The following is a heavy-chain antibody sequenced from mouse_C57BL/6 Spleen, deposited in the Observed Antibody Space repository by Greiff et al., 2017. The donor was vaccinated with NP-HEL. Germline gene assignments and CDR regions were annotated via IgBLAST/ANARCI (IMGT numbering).Heavy chain of an antibody. D-gene: IGHD1-1*01. V-gene: IGHV1-50*01. J-gene: IGHJ2*01. CDR2: IDPSDSYT. CDR1: GYTFTSYT. CDR3: AEGDYYGSSSFDY. Sequence: QVQLQQSGAELARPGASVKMSCKASGYTFTSYTMHWVKQRPGQGLEWIGEIDPSDSYTNYNQKFKGKATLTVDTSSSTAYMQLSSLTSEDSAVYYCAEGDYYGSSSFDYWGQGTTLTVSS.